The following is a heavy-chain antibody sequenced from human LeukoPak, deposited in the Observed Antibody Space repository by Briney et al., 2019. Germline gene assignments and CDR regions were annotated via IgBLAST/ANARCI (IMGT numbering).Heavy chain of an antibody. Sequence: SETLSLTCTVSGGSISSGDYYRSWIRQPPGKGLEWIGYIYYSGSTYYNPSLKSRATISVDTSKNQFSLKLSSVTAADTAVYYCARVEMTMVRGYYYYGMDVWGQGTTVTVSS. V-gene: IGHV4-30-4*01. J-gene: IGHJ6*02. CDR3: ARVEMTMVRGYYYYGMDV. CDR2: IYYSGST. D-gene: IGHD3-10*01. CDR1: GGSISSGDYY.